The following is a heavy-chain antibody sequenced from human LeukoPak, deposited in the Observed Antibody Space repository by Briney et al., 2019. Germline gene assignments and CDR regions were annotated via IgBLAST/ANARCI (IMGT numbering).Heavy chain of an antibody. CDR2: IIPIFGTA. CDR1: GGTFSSYA. V-gene: IGHV1-69*13. D-gene: IGHD6-13*01. J-gene: IGHJ5*02. Sequence: PRASVKVSCKASGGTFSSYAINWVRQAPGQGLKWMGGIIPIFGTANYAQKFQGRVTITADEYTSTAYMELSSLRSDDTAVYYCARVWTSSSWFRPTANWFDPWGQGTLVTVSS. CDR3: ARVWTSSSWFRPTANWFDP.